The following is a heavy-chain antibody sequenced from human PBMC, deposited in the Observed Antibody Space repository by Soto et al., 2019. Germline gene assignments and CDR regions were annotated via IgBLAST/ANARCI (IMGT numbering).Heavy chain of an antibody. V-gene: IGHV1-46*01. CDR3: ARDLTAADY. D-gene: IGHD2-21*02. Sequence: QVQLMQSGAEVKKPGASVTISCKASGYTFTRYYIHWVRQAPRQGLEWMAIINPSGGSTNYAQKFQGRVTVTRDTSTSTVNMELSSLSSEDTAVYYCARDLTAADYWGQGTLVTVSS. CDR2: INPSGGST. J-gene: IGHJ4*02. CDR1: GYTFTRYY.